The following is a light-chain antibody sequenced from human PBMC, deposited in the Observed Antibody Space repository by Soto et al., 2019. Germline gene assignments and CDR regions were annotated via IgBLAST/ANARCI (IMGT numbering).Light chain of an antibody. Sequence: DIQMTQSPSSLSASVGDRVAITCRASHNINTYLNWYQQRPGKAPRLLIYAASSVQGGVPSRFSGSGSGTDFTLTISSLQPEDFATYYCLQDYNYPRTFGQGTKVDIK. CDR1: HNINTY. V-gene: IGKV1-39*01. CDR2: AAS. CDR3: LQDYNYPRT. J-gene: IGKJ1*01.